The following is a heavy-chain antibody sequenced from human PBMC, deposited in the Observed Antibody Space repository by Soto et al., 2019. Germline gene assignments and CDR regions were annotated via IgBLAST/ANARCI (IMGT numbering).Heavy chain of an antibody. CDR1: GYTFTNYW. Sequence: PGESLKISCKGSGYTFTNYWIGWVRQMPGKGLEWMGIIHPGDSDTKYNPSFQGQVTISADKSITTTYLQWSSLKASDTAIYYCAASIFYYGMDVWGQGTTVTVSS. CDR3: AASIFYYGMDV. V-gene: IGHV5-51*01. J-gene: IGHJ6*02. CDR2: IHPGDSDT.